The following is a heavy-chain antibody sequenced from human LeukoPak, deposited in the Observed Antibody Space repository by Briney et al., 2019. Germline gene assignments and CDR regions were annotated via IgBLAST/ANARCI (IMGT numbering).Heavy chain of an antibody. V-gene: IGHV1-18*01. Sequence: ASVKVSCKASGYTFTSYGISWVRQAPGQGLEWMGWISAYNGNTNYAQKLQGRVAMTTDTSTSTAYMELRSLRSDDTAVYYCASTFFFIAAAGPYYFDYWGQGTLVTVSS. D-gene: IGHD6-13*01. CDR1: GYTFTSYG. CDR3: ASTFFFIAAAGPYYFDY. J-gene: IGHJ4*02. CDR2: ISAYNGNT.